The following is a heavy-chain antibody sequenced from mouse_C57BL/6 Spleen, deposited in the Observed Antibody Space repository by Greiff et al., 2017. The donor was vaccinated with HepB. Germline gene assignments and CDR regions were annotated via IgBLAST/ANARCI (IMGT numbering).Heavy chain of an antibody. J-gene: IGHJ2*01. CDR3: AGYYYGSSDEPHYFDY. CDR1: GYTFTSYW. CDR2: IDPNSGGT. V-gene: IGHV1-72*01. Sequence: VQLQQPGAELVKPGASVKLSCKASGYTFTSYWMHWVKQRPGRGLEWIGRIDPNSGGTKYNEKFKSKATLTVDKPSSTAYMQLSSLTSEDSAVYYCAGYYYGSSDEPHYFDYWGQGTTLTVSS. D-gene: IGHD1-1*01.